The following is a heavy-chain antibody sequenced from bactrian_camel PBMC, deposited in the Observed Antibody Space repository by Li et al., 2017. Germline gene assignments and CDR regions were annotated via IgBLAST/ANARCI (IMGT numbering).Heavy chain of an antibody. Sequence: HVQLVESGGGSVQAGGSLRLSCAASGGTVSTLCMAWFRQALGMGREGVAVINGSGNYADSVKGRFTISRDNAKNAINLELNSLKFEDTALYYCATTGFDFWGQGTQVTVS. CDR1: GGTVSTLC. D-gene: IGHD5*01. V-gene: IGHV3S1*01. CDR2: INGSG. CDR3: ATTGFDF. J-gene: IGHJ6*01.